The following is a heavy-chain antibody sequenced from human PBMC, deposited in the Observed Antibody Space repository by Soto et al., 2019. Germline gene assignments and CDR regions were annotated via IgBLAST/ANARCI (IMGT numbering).Heavy chain of an antibody. J-gene: IGHJ4*02. Sequence: PSETLSLTCAVSGGSISGSNWWSWVRQPPGKGLEWIGEIYHSGSTNYNPSLKSRVTISVDKSKNQFSLKLSSVTAADTAVYYCAREGSSGWYRGFYFDYWGQGTLVTVSS. V-gene: IGHV4-4*02. CDR1: GGSISGSNW. CDR2: IYHSGST. CDR3: AREGSSGWYRGFYFDY. D-gene: IGHD6-19*01.